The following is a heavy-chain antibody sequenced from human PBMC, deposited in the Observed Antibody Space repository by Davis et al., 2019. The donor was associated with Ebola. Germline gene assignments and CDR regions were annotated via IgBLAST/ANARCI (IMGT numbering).Heavy chain of an antibody. J-gene: IGHJ4*02. CDR1: GGSFSGYY. Sequence: SQTLSLTCAVYGGSFSGYYWSWIRQPPGKGLEWIGEINHSGSTNYNPSLRSRVIISVDTSKNQFSLKLSSVTAADTAVYYCARWRGSGSYQRFDYWGQGTLVTVSS. CDR2: INHSGST. V-gene: IGHV4-34*01. D-gene: IGHD3-10*01. CDR3: ARWRGSGSYQRFDY.